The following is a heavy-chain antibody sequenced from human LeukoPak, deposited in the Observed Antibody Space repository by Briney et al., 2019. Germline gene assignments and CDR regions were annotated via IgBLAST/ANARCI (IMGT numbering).Heavy chain of an antibody. Sequence: ASVKVSCKASGGTFSSYAISWVRQAPGQGLEWMGIINPSGGSTSYAQKFQGRVTMTRDTSTSTVYMELSSLRSEDTAVYYCARDRNGVVPAALDVWGKGTTVTVSS. V-gene: IGHV1-46*03. CDR1: GGTFSSYA. CDR3: ARDRNGVVPAALDV. CDR2: INPSGGST. D-gene: IGHD2-2*01. J-gene: IGHJ6*04.